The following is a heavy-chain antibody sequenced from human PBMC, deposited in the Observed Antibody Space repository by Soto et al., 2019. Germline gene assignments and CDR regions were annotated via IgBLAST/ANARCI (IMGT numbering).Heavy chain of an antibody. Sequence: QVQLQESGPGLVRPSQTLSLTCTVSGGSISSTDYYWSWIRQPPGKGLEFIGYIDYSGSTHDNPSLKSRVAISVDKSKDQFPLKLRSVTAADTAVYFCARCEVTGSRALFDYWGQGILVTVSS. CDR2: IDYSGST. V-gene: IGHV4-30-4*01. CDR1: GGSISSTDYY. CDR3: ARCEVTGSRALFDY. D-gene: IGHD4-4*01. J-gene: IGHJ4*02.